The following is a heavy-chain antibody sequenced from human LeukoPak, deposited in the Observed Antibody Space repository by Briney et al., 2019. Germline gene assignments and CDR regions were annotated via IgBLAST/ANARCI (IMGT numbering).Heavy chain of an antibody. CDR2: IIPIFGTA. Sequence: SVKVSCKASGGTFSSYAISWVRQAPGQGLEWMVGIIPIFGTANYAQKFQGRVTITTDESTSTAYMELSSLRSEDTAVYYCAREGYYDSSGYRDYWGQGTLVTVSS. CDR1: GGTFSSYA. D-gene: IGHD3-22*01. V-gene: IGHV1-69*05. J-gene: IGHJ4*02. CDR3: AREGYYDSSGYRDY.